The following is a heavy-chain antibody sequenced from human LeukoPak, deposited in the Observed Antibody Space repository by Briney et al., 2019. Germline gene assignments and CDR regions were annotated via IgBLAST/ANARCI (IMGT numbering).Heavy chain of an antibody. CDR1: GFTFSDYY. D-gene: IGHD6-13*01. CDR3: AREDGYSSSWYSDY. V-gene: IGHV3-11*05. Sequence: GGSLRPSCAASGFTFSDYYMSWIRQAPGKGLEWVSDISSTSIYTNYADSVKGRFTISRDNAKNSLYLQMNSLRAEDTAVYYCAREDGYSSSWYSDYWGQGTLVTVSS. J-gene: IGHJ4*02. CDR2: ISSTSIYT.